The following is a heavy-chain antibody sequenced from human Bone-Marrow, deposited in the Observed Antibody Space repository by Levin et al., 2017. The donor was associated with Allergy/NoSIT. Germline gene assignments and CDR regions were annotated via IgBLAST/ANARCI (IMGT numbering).Heavy chain of an antibody. Sequence: GESLKISCVTSGFTFSTYAMSWVRQAPGKGLEWVSTITGSGGSTYYADSVKGRFTISRDNSKNTLYLQMNSLSAEDTAVYYCAKVVSYSSSLLWDYWGQGTLVTVSS. CDR3: AKVVSYSSSLLWDY. CDR1: GFTFSTYA. V-gene: IGHV3-23*01. D-gene: IGHD6-6*01. J-gene: IGHJ4*02. CDR2: ITGSGGST.